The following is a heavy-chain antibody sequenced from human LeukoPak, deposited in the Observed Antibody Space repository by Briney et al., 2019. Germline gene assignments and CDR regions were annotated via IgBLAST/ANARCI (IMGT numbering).Heavy chain of an antibody. J-gene: IGHJ6*03. CDR3: ARHQGGYYYYYYMDV. CDR1: GDSISTYY. Sequence: SETLSLTCTVSGDSISTYYWSWIRQPPGKGLEWIGYIYYRVTSDYNPSLKSRVTMSVDMSTRQISLKLSSVTAADTAVYYCARHQGGYYYYYYMDVWGKGTTVTISS. CDR2: IYYRVTS. D-gene: IGHD2-15*01. V-gene: IGHV4-59*08.